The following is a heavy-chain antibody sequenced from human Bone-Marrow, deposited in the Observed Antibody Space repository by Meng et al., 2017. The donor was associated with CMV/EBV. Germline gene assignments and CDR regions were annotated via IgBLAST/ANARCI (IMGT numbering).Heavy chain of an antibody. Sequence: GEPLKISCAASGFTFSSYWMHWVRQAPGKGLVWVSRINSDGSSTSYADSVKGRFTISRDNAKNTLYLQMNSLRAEDTAVYYCAVRGAYYYYGMDVWGQGTTVTVSS. CDR3: AVRGAYYYYGMDV. V-gene: IGHV3-74*01. CDR1: GFTFSSYW. J-gene: IGHJ6*02. CDR2: INSDGSST. D-gene: IGHD3-16*01.